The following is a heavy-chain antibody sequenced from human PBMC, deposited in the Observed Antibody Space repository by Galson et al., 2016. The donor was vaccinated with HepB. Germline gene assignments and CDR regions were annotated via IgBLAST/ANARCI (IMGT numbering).Heavy chain of an antibody. V-gene: IGHV4-4*07. CDR3: AREVFGRKISV. CDR1: GVPVNTYY. D-gene: IGHD6-19*01. J-gene: IGHJ4*02. Sequence: SETLSLTCSVSGVPVNTYYWAWIRQSPGKGPEWIGRVYSSGATSYHPSLKSRVTISVDTSKNQFSLKLRSVTAGDTAVYYCAREVFGRKISVWGRGTLVTVSS. CDR2: VYSSGAT.